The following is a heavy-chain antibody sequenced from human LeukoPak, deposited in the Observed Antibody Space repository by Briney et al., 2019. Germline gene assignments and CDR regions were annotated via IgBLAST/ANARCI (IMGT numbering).Heavy chain of an antibody. J-gene: IGHJ6*02. Sequence: GGSLRLSCAASGFTFSSYAMSWVRQAPGKGLEWVSASGSGGSTYYADSVKGRFTISRDNSKNTLYLQMNSLRAEDTAVYYRAEAPAGYYDSSGYYVYYYYGMDVWGQGTTVTVSS. D-gene: IGHD3-22*01. CDR3: AEAPAGYYDSSGYYVYYYYGMDV. CDR1: GFTFSSYA. CDR2: SGSGGST. V-gene: IGHV3-23*01.